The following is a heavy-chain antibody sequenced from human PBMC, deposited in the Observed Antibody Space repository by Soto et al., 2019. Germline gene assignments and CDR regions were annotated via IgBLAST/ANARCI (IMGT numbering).Heavy chain of an antibody. Sequence: QVQLVQSGAEVRKPGSSVKVSCKASGGTFSSYAISWVRQAPGQGLEWMGGIIPIFGTANYAQKFQGRVTITADVSTSTAYMELSSLRSEDTAVYYCARSARIGARANWFDPWGQGTLVTVSS. CDR2: IIPIFGTA. D-gene: IGHD3-16*01. CDR1: GGTFSSYA. J-gene: IGHJ5*02. CDR3: ARSARIGARANWFDP. V-gene: IGHV1-69*01.